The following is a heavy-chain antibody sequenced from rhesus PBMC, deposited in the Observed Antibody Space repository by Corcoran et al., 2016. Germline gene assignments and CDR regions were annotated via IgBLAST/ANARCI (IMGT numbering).Heavy chain of an antibody. Sequence: QVQLQESGPGVVKPSETLSLTCAVSGYSISNGYDWSWIRQPPGKGLEWIGYIYGSRGSTNYNPTLKNRVTMSKDTSKKQFSLKLSSVNAADTAVYYCARGITSFDYWGQGVLVTVSS. CDR1: GYSISNGYD. D-gene: IGHD1-26*01. J-gene: IGHJ4*01. V-gene: IGHV4-127*01. CDR2: IYGSRGST. CDR3: ARGITSFDY.